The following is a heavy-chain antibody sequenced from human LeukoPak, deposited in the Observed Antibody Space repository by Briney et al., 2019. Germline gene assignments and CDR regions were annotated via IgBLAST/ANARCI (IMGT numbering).Heavy chain of an antibody. CDR3: AREYYGSGSYPDY. J-gene: IGHJ4*02. D-gene: IGHD3-10*01. Sequence: GGSLRLSCAASGFTFSSYWMHWVRQAPGKGLVWFSRINSDGSSTSYADSVKGRFTVSRDNAKNTLYLQMNSLRAEDTAVYYCAREYYGSGSYPDYWGQGTLVTVSS. CDR1: GFTFSSYW. V-gene: IGHV3-74*01. CDR2: INSDGSST.